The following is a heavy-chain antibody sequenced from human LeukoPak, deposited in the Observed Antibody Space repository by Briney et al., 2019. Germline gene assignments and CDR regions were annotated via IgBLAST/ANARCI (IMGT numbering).Heavy chain of an antibody. CDR2: IYYSGST. CDR1: GGSISSSSYY. Sequence: TSETLSLTCTVSGGSISSSSYYWGWIRQPPGKGLEWIGSIYYSGSTYYNPSLKSRVTISVDTSKNQFSLKLSSVTAADTAVYYCARERTGQWLEPNAFDIWGQGTMVTVSS. D-gene: IGHD6-19*01. CDR3: ARERTGQWLEPNAFDI. J-gene: IGHJ3*02. V-gene: IGHV4-39*07.